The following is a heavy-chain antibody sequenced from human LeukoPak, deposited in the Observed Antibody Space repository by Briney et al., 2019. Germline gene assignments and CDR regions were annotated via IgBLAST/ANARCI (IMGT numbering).Heavy chain of an antibody. D-gene: IGHD6-19*01. CDR2: ISGSGGRT. Sequence: PGGALRLSCAASGFTFSNYAMSWVRQTPGKGLEWVSGISGSGGRTYYADSVKGRITISRDNSKNTLYLQMNSLRAEDTAVYYCAKDSSGWFDYWGQGTLVTVSS. CDR1: GFTFSNYA. V-gene: IGHV3-23*01. J-gene: IGHJ4*02. CDR3: AKDSSGWFDY.